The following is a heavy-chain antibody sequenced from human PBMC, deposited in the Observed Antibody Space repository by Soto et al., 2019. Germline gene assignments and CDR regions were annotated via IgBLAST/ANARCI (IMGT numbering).Heavy chain of an antibody. CDR1: GLTFTSSG. V-gene: IGHV1-58*01. CDR2: IVVGSGNT. Sequence: GASVNVSCKASGLTFTSSGVHLLRQSLGQRLEWIGWIVVGSGNTNYAQKFQERVTITRDMSTGTAYMELSSLRSEDTAVYYCAAVGRNSSSSWYYYYGMDVWGQGTTVTVS. D-gene: IGHD6-6*01. CDR3: AAVGRNSSSSWYYYYGMDV. J-gene: IGHJ6*02.